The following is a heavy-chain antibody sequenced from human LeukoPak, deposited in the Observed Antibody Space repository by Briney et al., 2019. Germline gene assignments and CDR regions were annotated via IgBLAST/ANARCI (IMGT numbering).Heavy chain of an antibody. J-gene: IGHJ3*02. D-gene: IGHD3-10*01. V-gene: IGHV4-30-2*01. CDR2: IHHSGTM. Sequence: TSETLSLTCTVSGGSISSGGYYCTWIRQPPGKGLEWIGYIHHSGTMYYGPSLKSRLTISVDRSKNQFSLELTSVTAADTAVYCARGGYYGSGIDAFDIWGQGTMVTVSS. CDR3: ARGGYYGSGIDAFDI. CDR1: GGSISSGGYY.